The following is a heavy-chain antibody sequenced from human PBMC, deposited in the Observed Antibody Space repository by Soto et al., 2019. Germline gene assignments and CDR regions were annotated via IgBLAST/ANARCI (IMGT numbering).Heavy chain of an antibody. CDR2: INHSGST. V-gene: IGHV4-34*01. CDR1: GGSFSGYY. J-gene: IGHJ6*02. D-gene: IGHD6-13*01. Sequence: QVQLQQWGAGLLKPSETLSLTCAVYGGSFSGYYWGWIRQPPGKGLECIGEINHSGSTNYNPSLNSRVTISVDTSKNQFSLKLSSVTAADTAEYYCARGIQDDSSSWLFRYYYYGMDVWGQGTTVTVSS. CDR3: ARGIQDDSSSWLFRYYYYGMDV.